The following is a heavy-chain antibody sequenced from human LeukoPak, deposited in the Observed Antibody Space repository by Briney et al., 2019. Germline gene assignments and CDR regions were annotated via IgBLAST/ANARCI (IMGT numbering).Heavy chain of an antibody. CDR3: ARGPKTYYDFWSGYYEIDY. D-gene: IGHD3-3*01. Sequence: GESLKISCKGSGYSFTSYWIGWVRQMPGKGLEWMGIIYPGDSDTRYSPSFQGQGTISADKSISTAYLQWSSLKASDTAMYYCARGPKTYYDFWSGYYEIDYWGQGTLVTVSS. CDR1: GYSFTSYW. J-gene: IGHJ4*02. V-gene: IGHV5-51*01. CDR2: IYPGDSDT.